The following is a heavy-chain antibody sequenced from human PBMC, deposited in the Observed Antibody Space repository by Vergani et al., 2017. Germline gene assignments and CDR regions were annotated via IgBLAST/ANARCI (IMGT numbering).Heavy chain of an antibody. V-gene: IGHV4-59*02. CDR2: VSFRGDT. CDR3: ARSRIYDSARSPDY. D-gene: IGHD1-26*01. J-gene: IGHJ4*02. CDR1: GASVNSYY. Sequence: QVKLQESGPGLVKPSETLSLTCTVSGASVNSYYWSWIRQPPGKGLEWRGYVSFRGDTLYDPSVKGRMTISLNTSSNQFSLYLTSVTAADTAVYYCARSRIYDSARSPDYWGQGTLVTVSS.